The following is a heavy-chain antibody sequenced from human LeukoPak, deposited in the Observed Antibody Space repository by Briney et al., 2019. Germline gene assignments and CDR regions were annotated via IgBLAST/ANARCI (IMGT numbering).Heavy chain of an antibody. Sequence: SETLSLTCSVSGGSISSSSHYWGWIRQPPGKGLEWIGSIYYSGSTYYNPSLKSRVTISVDTSKNQFSLKLNSVTAADTAVYYCARSGGYYNWFDPWGQGTLVTVSS. D-gene: IGHD3-3*01. J-gene: IGHJ5*02. V-gene: IGHV4-39*01. CDR1: GGSISSSSHY. CDR2: IYYSGST. CDR3: ARSGGYYNWFDP.